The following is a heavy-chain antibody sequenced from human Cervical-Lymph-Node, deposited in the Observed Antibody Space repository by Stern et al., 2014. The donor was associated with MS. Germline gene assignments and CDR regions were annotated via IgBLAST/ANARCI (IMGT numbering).Heavy chain of an antibody. J-gene: IGHJ4*02. D-gene: IGHD5-12*01. CDR2: ISYDGSNK. CDR1: GFTFSSYA. Sequence: QVQLVESGGGVVQPGRSLRLSCAASGFTFSSYAMHWVRQAPGKGLEWVAVISYDGSNKYYADSVKGRFTISRDNSKNTLYLQMNSLRAEDTAVYYCARESGYDSGLDYWGQGTLVTVSS. CDR3: ARESGYDSGLDY. V-gene: IGHV3-30*04.